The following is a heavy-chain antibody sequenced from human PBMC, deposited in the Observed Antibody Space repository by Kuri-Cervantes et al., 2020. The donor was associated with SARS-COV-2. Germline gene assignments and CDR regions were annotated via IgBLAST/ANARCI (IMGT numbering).Heavy chain of an antibody. CDR1: GFTFSIYW. D-gene: IGHD2-15*01. Sequence: GGSMRLSSAASGFTFSIYWMDWVSQAPGKGLVWVSSISSSSSYIYYADSVKGRFNISRDNAKNSLYLQMNSLRDEDTAVYYCARDRLDIVVVVAATSDAVDIWGQGTMVTVSS. CDR2: ISSSSSYI. V-gene: IGHV3-21*01. J-gene: IGHJ3*02. CDR3: ARDRLDIVVVVAATSDAVDI.